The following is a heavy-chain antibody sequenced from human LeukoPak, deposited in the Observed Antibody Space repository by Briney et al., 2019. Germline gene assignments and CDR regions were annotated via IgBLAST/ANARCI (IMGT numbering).Heavy chain of an antibody. CDR3: ARVPDYYDAFDI. V-gene: IGHV4-31*03. Sequence: SETLSLTCTVSGGSISSGGYYWSWIRQHPGKGLEWIGYIYYSGSTYYNPSLKSRVTISVDTSKNQFSLKLSSVTAADTAVYYCARVPDYYDAFDIWGQGTKVTVSS. D-gene: IGHD3-10*01. CDR1: GGSISSGGYY. J-gene: IGHJ3*02. CDR2: IYYSGST.